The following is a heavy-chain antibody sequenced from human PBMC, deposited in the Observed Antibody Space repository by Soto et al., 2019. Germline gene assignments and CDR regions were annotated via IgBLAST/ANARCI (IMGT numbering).Heavy chain of an antibody. CDR1: GFTFGDYA. D-gene: IGHD5-18*01. CDR3: TRAVDTAMVAQGYYYYGMDV. CDR2: IRSKAYGGTT. V-gene: IGHV3-49*05. J-gene: IGHJ6*02. Sequence: EVQLVESGGGLVKPGRALRLSCTASGFTFGDYAMSWFRQAPGKGLEWVGVIRSKAYGGTTEYAASVKGRFTISRDDSKSIAYLQMNSLKTEDTAVYYCTRAVDTAMVAQGYYYYGMDVWGQGTTVTVSS.